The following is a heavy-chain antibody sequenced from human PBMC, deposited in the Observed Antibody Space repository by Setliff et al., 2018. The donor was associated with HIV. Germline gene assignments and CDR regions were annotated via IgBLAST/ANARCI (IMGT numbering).Heavy chain of an antibody. CDR1: GGSISSSSYY. CDR2: INHSGKT. D-gene: IGHD6-13*01. J-gene: IGHJ4*02. V-gene: IGHV4-39*07. CDR3: VTSSSWSSRLNF. Sequence: SETLSLTCTVSGGSISSSSYYWGWIRQPPGKGREWIGEINHSGKTNYNPSLKSRVTISVDTSKNQFSLKVTSVTAADTAVYYCVTSSSWSSRLNFWGQGMLVTVSS.